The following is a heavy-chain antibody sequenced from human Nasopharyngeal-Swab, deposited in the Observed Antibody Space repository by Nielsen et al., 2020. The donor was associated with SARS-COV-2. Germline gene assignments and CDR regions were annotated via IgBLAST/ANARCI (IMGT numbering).Heavy chain of an antibody. CDR2: IYYSGST. D-gene: IGHD2-15*01. J-gene: IGHJ4*02. V-gene: IGHV4-59*02. CDR1: GGSVRNYY. Sequence: SETLSLTCTVSGGSVRNYYWSWVRQPPGKGLEWIGYIYYSGSTKYNPSLKSRVTISVDTSKNQFSLKLTSVTAADTAVYYCTRVASFGGSWFSVSQHFDSWGQGTLVTVSS. CDR3: TRVASFGGSWFSVSQHFDS.